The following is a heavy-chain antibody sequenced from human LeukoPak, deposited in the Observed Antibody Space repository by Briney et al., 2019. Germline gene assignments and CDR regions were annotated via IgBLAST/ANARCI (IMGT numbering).Heavy chain of an antibody. D-gene: IGHD5-18*01. CDR3: AREMPMDTAMVGVDY. CDR2: IYSGDNT. Sequence: GGSLRLSCAASGFTVSSNYMSWVRQAPGKGLEWVSVIYSGDNTYYADSVKGRFTISRDNSKNTLYLHMNSLRAEDTAVYYCAREMPMDTAMVGVDYWGQGTLVTVSS. CDR1: GFTVSSNY. J-gene: IGHJ4*02. V-gene: IGHV3-53*01.